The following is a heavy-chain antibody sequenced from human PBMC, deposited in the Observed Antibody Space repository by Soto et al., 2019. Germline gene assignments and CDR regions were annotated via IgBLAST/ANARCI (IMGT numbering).Heavy chain of an antibody. CDR1: GETLSDNY. CDR3: ARGTGELEA. Sequence: SATLVITCAVSGETLSDNYCNWLRQPPGKELEWIGEINHSGNTNYHPSLRSRVTKSIDTSKNQLSLNLRSVSAADTAVYYCARGTGELEAWGKGAQVSVSS. J-gene: IGHJ5*02. D-gene: IGHD3-16*01. CDR2: INHSGNT. V-gene: IGHV4-34*01.